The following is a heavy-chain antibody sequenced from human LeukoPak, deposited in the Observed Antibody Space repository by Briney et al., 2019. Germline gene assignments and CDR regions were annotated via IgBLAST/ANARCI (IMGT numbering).Heavy chain of an antibody. CDR2: IYYSGST. D-gene: IGHD6-13*01. Sequence: SQTLSLTCTVSGGSISSGDYYWSWIRQPPGKGLEWTGYIYYSGSTYYNPSLKSRVTISVDTSKNQFSLKLSSVTAADTAVYYCASVASSWPNYYYYYGMDVWGQGTTVTVSS. J-gene: IGHJ6*02. CDR1: GGSISSGDYY. V-gene: IGHV4-30-4*01. CDR3: ASVASSWPNYYYYYGMDV.